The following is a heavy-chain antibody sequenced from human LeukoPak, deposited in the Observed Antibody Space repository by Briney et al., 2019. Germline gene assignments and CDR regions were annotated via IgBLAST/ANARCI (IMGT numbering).Heavy chain of an antibody. J-gene: IGHJ4*02. D-gene: IGHD2-2*01. CDR1: GFTFSSYA. Sequence: QPGGSLRLSCAVSGFTFSSYAMSWVRQAPGKGLEWVSGISGRGASKYYADSVKGRFTISRDNSKNTLYLQMNSLRAEDTAVYYCAKGVVVAPDVTPFDYWGQGTLVTVSS. CDR2: ISGRGASK. CDR3: AKGVVVAPDVTPFDY. V-gene: IGHV3-23*01.